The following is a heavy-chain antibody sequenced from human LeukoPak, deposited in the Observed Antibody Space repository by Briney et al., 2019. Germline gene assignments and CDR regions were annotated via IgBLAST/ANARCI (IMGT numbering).Heavy chain of an antibody. J-gene: IGHJ4*02. CDR3: ARHRMGSYNFDY. D-gene: IGHD1-26*01. CDR2: IYYSGGT. CDR1: GGSISSSSYY. Sequence: SETLSLTCTVSGGSISSSSYYWGWIRQPPGKGLEWIGSIYYSGGTYYNPSLKSRVTISVDTSKNQFSLKLSSVTAADTAVYYCARHRMGSYNFDYWGQGTLVTVSS. V-gene: IGHV4-39*01.